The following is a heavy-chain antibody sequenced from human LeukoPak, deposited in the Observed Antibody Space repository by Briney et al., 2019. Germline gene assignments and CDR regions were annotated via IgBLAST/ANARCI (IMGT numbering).Heavy chain of an antibody. Sequence: SGGSLRLSCAASGFTFSSYAMHWVRQAPGKGLEWVAVISYDGSNKYYADSVKGRFTISRDNSKNTLYLQMNSLRAEDTAVYYCARGSPYYYGSGSPPFDYWGQGTLVTVSS. CDR1: GFTFSSYA. D-gene: IGHD3-10*01. CDR2: ISYDGSNK. J-gene: IGHJ4*02. V-gene: IGHV3-30-3*01. CDR3: ARGSPYYYGSGSPPFDY.